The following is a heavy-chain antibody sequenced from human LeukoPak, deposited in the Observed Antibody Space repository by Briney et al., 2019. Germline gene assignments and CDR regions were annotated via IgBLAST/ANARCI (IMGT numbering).Heavy chain of an antibody. CDR2: IYYSGST. J-gene: IGHJ4*02. Sequence: SETLSLTCTVSGGSIRTYFWSWIRQPPGKGLEWIGYIYYSGSTNYNPSLKSRVTISVDTSKNQFSLKLSSVTAADTAVYYCARALQSPMVSFDYWGQGTLVTVSS. CDR3: ARALQSPMVSFDY. D-gene: IGHD3-10*01. CDR1: GGSIRTYF. V-gene: IGHV4-59*12.